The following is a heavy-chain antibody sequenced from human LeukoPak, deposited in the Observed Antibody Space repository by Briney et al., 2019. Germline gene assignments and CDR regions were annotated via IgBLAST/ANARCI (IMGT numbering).Heavy chain of an antibody. V-gene: IGHV3-30*03. J-gene: IGHJ4*02. Sequence: PGGSLRLSCAASGFTFSSYGMHWVRQAPGKGLEWVAVISYDGSNKYYADSVKGRFTISRDNAKNSLYLQMNSLRAEDTAVYYCARSEREVVAASDYWGQGTLVTVSS. CDR3: ARSEREVVAASDY. CDR1: GFTFSSYG. D-gene: IGHD2-15*01. CDR2: ISYDGSNK.